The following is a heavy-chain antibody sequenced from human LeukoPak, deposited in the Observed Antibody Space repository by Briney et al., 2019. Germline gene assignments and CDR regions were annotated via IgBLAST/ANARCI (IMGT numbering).Heavy chain of an antibody. D-gene: IGHD2-21*02. CDR2: INPDGRDT. V-gene: IGHV3-7*01. CDR3: ATWGDTTAEYFQR. J-gene: IGHJ1*01. Sequence: ETLSLTCAVSGGSFSSDNWWSWVRQAPGKGLEWVAHINPDGRDTYYVDSVKGRFTISRDNAQNSMYLQMNSLRVEDTAVYYCATWGDTTAEYFQRWGQGTLVTVSS. CDR1: GGSFSSDNW.